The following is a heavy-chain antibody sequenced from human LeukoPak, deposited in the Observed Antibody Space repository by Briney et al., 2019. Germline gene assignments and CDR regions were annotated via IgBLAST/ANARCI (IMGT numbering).Heavy chain of an antibody. V-gene: IGHV4-34*01. J-gene: IGHJ5*02. CDR1: GGSFSGYY. D-gene: IGHD6-13*01. Sequence: PPETLSLTCAVYGGSFSGYYWSWIRQPPGKGLEWIGEINHSGSTNYNPSLKSRVTISVDTSKNQFSLKLSSVTAADTAVYYCAREGGSWYSGWFDPWGKGTLVTVSS. CDR2: INHSGST. CDR3: AREGGSWYSGWFDP.